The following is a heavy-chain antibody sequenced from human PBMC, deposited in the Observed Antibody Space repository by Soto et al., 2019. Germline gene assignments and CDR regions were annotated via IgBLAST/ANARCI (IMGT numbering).Heavy chain of an antibody. CDR2: ISYDGSNK. CDR1: GFTFSSYA. Sequence: QPVGSLRLSCAASGFTFSSYAMHWVRQAPGKGLEWVAVISYDGSNKYYADSVKGRFTISRDNSKNTLYLQMNSLRAEDTAVYYCARDKGRKAGMDVWGQGTTVTVSS. D-gene: IGHD3-10*01. J-gene: IGHJ6*02. CDR3: ARDKGRKAGMDV. V-gene: IGHV3-30-3*01.